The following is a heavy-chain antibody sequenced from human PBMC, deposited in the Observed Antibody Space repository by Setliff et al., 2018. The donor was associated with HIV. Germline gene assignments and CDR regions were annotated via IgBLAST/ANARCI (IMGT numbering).Heavy chain of an antibody. D-gene: IGHD2-21*01. V-gene: IGHV4-39*07. Sequence: SETLSLTCAVSGDSIISRNYHWDWVRQPPGKGLEWIGSLFYTGSTVYNPSLKSRVTMSVDASKNLVSLNLNSVTAADTAIYYSARGVARQVVIDRWFDPWGQGTPVTVSS. CDR3: ARGVARQVVIDRWFDP. CDR1: GDSIISRNYH. J-gene: IGHJ5*02. CDR2: LFYTGST.